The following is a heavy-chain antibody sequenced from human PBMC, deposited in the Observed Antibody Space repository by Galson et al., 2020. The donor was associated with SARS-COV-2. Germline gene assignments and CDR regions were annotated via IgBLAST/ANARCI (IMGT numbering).Heavy chain of an antibody. CDR3: ARHFIATMTTYNWFDP. CDR1: GGSMSSSRYY. Sequence: SETLSLTYTVSGGSMSSSRYYWGWVRQPPGKGLEWIGSMFYSGNTYSNPYPKSRVTISVDTSKNQISLKLSSVTAADTAVYYCARHFIATMTTYNWFDPWGQGILVTVSS. D-gene: IGHD4-17*01. CDR2: MFYSGNT. V-gene: IGHV4-39*01. J-gene: IGHJ5*02.